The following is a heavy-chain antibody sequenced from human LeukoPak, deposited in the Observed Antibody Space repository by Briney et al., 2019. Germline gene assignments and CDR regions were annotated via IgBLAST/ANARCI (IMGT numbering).Heavy chain of an antibody. CDR3: AGLYGSGSYYGY. V-gene: IGHV4-39*01. CDR2: IYYSGRT. CDR1: GGSISSSSYY. D-gene: IGHD3-10*01. J-gene: IGHJ4*02. Sequence: SETLSLTCTVSGGSISSSSYYWGWIRQPPGKGLECIGSIYYSGRTYYNPSLKSRVTISVDTSKNQFSLKLSSVTAADTAVYYCAGLYGSGSYYGYWGQGTLVTVSS.